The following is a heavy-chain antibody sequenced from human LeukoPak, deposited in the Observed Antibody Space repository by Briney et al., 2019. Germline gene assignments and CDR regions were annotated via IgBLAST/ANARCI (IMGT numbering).Heavy chain of an antibody. Sequence: PSETLSLTCTVSGGSISSYYWSWIRQPPGKGLEWIGYIYYSGSTNYNPSLKSRVTISVDTSKNQFSLKLSSVTAADTAVYYCARDSYDFWSGYYVYGWSHPVYWGQGTLVTVSS. CDR1: GGSISSYY. CDR2: IYYSGST. J-gene: IGHJ4*02. V-gene: IGHV4-59*12. CDR3: ARDSYDFWSGYYVYGWSHPVY. D-gene: IGHD3-3*01.